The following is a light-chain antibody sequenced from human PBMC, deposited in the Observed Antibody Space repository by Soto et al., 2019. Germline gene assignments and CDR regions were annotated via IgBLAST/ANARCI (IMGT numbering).Light chain of an antibody. CDR2: WAS. CDR3: QHCYGPPFT. CDR1: QSVLHSSNNKNS. Sequence: DIVVTKSPDSLAVSLGERATINCKSSQSVLHSSNNKNSLAWYQQKPGHPPNLLISWASTRESGVPDRFSGSGSGTDCSLTISSLQAEDVAVYNCQHCYGPPFTFGQGTRLEIK. J-gene: IGKJ2*01. V-gene: IGKV4-1*01.